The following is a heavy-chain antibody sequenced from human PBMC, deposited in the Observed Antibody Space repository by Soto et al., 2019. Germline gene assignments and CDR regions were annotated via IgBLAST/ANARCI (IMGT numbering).Heavy chain of an antibody. Sequence: ASETLSLTCTVSGGSISSYYWSWIRQPAGKGLEWIGRIYTSGSTNYNPSLKSRVTMSVDTSKNQFSLKLSFVTAADTAVYYCARDVRQEVTTSRGDYYYYYGMDVWGQGTTVTVSS. CDR1: GGSISSYY. CDR3: ARDVRQEVTTSRGDYYYYYGMDV. J-gene: IGHJ6*02. D-gene: IGHD4-17*01. V-gene: IGHV4-4*07. CDR2: IYTSGST.